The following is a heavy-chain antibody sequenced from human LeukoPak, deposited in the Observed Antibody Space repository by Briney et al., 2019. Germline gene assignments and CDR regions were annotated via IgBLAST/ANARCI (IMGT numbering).Heavy chain of an antibody. V-gene: IGHV4-39*07. D-gene: IGHD5-18*01. CDR2: IYYSGST. CDR1: GGSISSSSYY. Sequence: PSETLSLTCTVTGGSISSSSYYWGWIRQPPGKGLEWIGSIYYSGSTYYNPSLKSRVTISVDTSKNQFSLKLSSVTAADTAVYYCARDQGGYSYGLSATWEWYFDYWGQGTLVTVSS. J-gene: IGHJ4*02. CDR3: ARDQGGYSYGLSATWEWYFDY.